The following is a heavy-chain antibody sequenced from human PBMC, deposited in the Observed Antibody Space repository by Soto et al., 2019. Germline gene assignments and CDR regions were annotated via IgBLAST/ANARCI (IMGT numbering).Heavy chain of an antibody. CDR1: GFTFSSYE. V-gene: IGHV3-48*03. D-gene: IGHD1-1*01. J-gene: IGHJ4*02. Sequence: HPGGSLRLSCAASGFTFSSYEMNWVRQAPGKGLEWVSYISSSGSTIYYADSVKGRFTISRDNAKNSLYLQINSLRGDDTAIYYCARSGDNYNLLDYWGQGTPVTVSS. CDR2: ISSSGSTI. CDR3: ARSGDNYNLLDY.